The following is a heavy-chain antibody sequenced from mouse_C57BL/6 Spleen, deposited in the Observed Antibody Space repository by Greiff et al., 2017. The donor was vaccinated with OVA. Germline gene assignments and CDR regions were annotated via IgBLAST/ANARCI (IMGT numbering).Heavy chain of an antibody. D-gene: IGHD2-3*01. J-gene: IGHJ2*01. CDR2: IYPGSGST. Sequence: QVHVKQPGAELVKPGASVKMSCKASGYTFTSYWITWVKQRPGQGLEWIGDIYPGSGSTNYNAKFKSKATLTVDTSSSTAYMQLSSLTSEDSAVXYCARDDLTLDYWGQGTTLTVSS. CDR3: ARDDLTLDY. CDR1: GYTFTSYW. V-gene: IGHV1-55*01.